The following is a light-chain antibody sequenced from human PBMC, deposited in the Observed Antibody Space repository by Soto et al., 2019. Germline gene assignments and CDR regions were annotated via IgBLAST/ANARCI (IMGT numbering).Light chain of an antibody. CDR3: SSYTSSSILVV. CDR1: NSDVGGYNY. CDR2: DVS. V-gene: IGLV2-14*01. J-gene: IGLJ2*01. Sequence: QSALTQPASVSGSPGQSITISCTGTNSDVGGYNYVSWYQQHPGKAPKLMIYDVSNRPSGVSNRFSGSKSGNTASLTISGLQAEDEADYYCSSYTSSSILVVFGGGTKVTVL.